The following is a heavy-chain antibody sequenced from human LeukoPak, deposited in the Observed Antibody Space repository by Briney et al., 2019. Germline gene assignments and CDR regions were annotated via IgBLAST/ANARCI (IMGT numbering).Heavy chain of an antibody. Sequence: GGSLRLSCAASGFTFSSYGMSWVRQAPGKGLEWVSAISGSGGSTYYADSVKGRFTISRDNSKNTLYLQMNSLRAEDTAVYYCAKEPLMGFDSSGYYLDYWGQGTLVTVSS. CDR2: ISGSGGST. J-gene: IGHJ4*02. D-gene: IGHD3-22*01. CDR3: AKEPLMGFDSSGYYLDY. V-gene: IGHV3-23*01. CDR1: GFTFSSYG.